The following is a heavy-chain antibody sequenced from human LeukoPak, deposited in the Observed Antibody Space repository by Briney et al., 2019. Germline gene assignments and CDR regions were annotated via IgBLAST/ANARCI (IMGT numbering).Heavy chain of an antibody. CDR2: INPKTGGT. CDR1: GYTFTDSY. CDR3: SKDCPLTIFLRGIFTQGSPPKN. D-gene: IGHD3-10*01. Sequence: ASVTVSCKASGYTFTDSYMHWVRQAPGQGLEGMGWINPKTGGTNYAQRFQGRVTMTRDTSIRTPYIELNRLSSYHPALFFFSKDCPLTIFLRGIFTQGSPPKNWGQGTLVTVSS. J-gene: IGHJ4*02. V-gene: IGHV1-2*02.